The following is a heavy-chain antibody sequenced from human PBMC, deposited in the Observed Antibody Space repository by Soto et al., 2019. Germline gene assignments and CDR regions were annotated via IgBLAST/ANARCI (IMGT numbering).Heavy chain of an antibody. CDR2: ISAYNGNT. CDR1: CYTFTSYG. V-gene: IGHV1-18*04. D-gene: IGHD5-18*01. CDR3: ARGDTAMAYYFDY. J-gene: IGHJ4*02. Sequence: GXSVKVSFRASCYTFTSYGISWGRQAPGQGLEWMGWISAYNGNTNYAQKLQGRVTMTTDTSTSTAYMELRSLRSDDTAVYYCARGDTAMAYYFDYWGQGTMVTVPS.